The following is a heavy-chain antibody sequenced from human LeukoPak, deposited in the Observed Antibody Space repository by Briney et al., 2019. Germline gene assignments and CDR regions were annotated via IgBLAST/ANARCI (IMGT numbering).Heavy chain of an antibody. J-gene: IGHJ4*02. D-gene: IGHD3-22*01. Sequence: GGSLRLSCAASGFTFSYYEMNWVRQAPGKGLEWVSYISSSGSSIFYADSVKGRFTISRDNAKDSLYLQMNSLRAEDTAVYYCARQSSGYYGSYYFDYWGQGILVTVSS. V-gene: IGHV3-48*03. CDR2: ISSSGSSI. CDR3: ARQSSGYYGSYYFDY. CDR1: GFTFSYYE.